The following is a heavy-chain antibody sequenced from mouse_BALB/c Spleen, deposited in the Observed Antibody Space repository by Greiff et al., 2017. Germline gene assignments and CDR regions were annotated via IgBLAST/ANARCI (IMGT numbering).Heavy chain of an antibody. J-gene: IGHJ3*01. Sequence: EVMLVESGAELVKPGASVKLSCTASGFNIKDTYMHWVKQRPEQGLEWIGRIDPANGNTKYDPKFQGKATITADTSSNTAYLQLSSLTSEDTAVYYCALDSSGYEFAYWGQGTLVTVSA. CDR1: GFNIKDTY. V-gene: IGHV14-3*02. CDR2: IDPANGNT. D-gene: IGHD3-2*01. CDR3: ALDSSGYEFAY.